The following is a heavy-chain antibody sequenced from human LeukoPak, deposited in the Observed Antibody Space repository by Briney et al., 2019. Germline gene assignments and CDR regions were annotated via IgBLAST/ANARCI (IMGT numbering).Heavy chain of an antibody. J-gene: IGHJ4*02. D-gene: IGHD5-18*01. CDR1: GFTFSSYG. Sequence: TGGSLRLSCAASGFTFSSYGMHRVRQAPGKGLEWVAVISYDGSNKYYADSVKGRFTISRDNSKNTLYLQMNSLRAEDTAVYYCGKEGYSYGKPIDYWGQGTLVTVSS. CDR2: ISYDGSNK. CDR3: GKEGYSYGKPIDY. V-gene: IGHV3-30*18.